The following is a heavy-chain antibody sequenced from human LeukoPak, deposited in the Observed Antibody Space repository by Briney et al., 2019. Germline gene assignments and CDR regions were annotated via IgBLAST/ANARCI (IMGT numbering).Heavy chain of an antibody. Sequence: GGSLRLSCAASGFSFSDSYMSWIRQAPGKGLEWVSYISSSSSTIYYADSVKGRFTISRDNAKNSLYLQMNSLRAEDTAVYYCARDPGWGIAAAGVFDYWGQGTLVTVSS. CDR3: ARDPGWGIAAAGVFDY. J-gene: IGHJ4*02. V-gene: IGHV3-11*04. CDR2: ISSSSSTI. D-gene: IGHD6-13*01. CDR1: GFSFSDSY.